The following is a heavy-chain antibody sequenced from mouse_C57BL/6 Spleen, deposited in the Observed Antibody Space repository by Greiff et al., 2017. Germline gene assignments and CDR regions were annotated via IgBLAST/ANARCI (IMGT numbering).Heavy chain of an antibody. CDR3: ARDQFYYGSSYDWYFDV. CDR2: IYPRDGSP. V-gene: IGHV1-85*01. Sequence: QVQLQQPGPELVKPGASVKLSCKASGYTFTSYDINWVKQRPGQGLEWIGWIYPRDGSPKYNEKFKGKATLTVDTSSSTAYMELHSLTSEDSAVYFCARDQFYYGSSYDWYFDVGGTGTTGTVSS. CDR1: GYTFTSYD. J-gene: IGHJ1*03. D-gene: IGHD1-1*01.